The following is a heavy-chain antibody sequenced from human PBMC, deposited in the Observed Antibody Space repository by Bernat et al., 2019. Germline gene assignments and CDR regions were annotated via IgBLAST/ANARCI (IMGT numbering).Heavy chain of an antibody. J-gene: IGHJ4*02. D-gene: IGHD6-19*01. CDR3: ARDSGGWVYFDY. CDR2: ISSSGSTI. Sequence: EVQLVESGGGLVQPGGSLRLSCAASGFTFSSYEMNWVRQAPGKVLEWVSYISSSGSTIYYADSVKGRFTISRDNAKNALYLQMNSLRAEDTAVYYCARDSGGWVYFDYWGQGTLVTVSS. V-gene: IGHV3-48*03. CDR1: GFTFSSYE.